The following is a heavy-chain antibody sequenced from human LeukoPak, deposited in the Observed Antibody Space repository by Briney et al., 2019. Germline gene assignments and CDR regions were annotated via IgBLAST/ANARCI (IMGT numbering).Heavy chain of an antibody. Sequence: SETLSLTCTVSGGSISSYYWSWLRQPPGKGLEWIGYIYYSGSTNYNPSLKSRVTISVDTSKNQFSLKLSSVTAADTAVYYCARIPIAAARYYYYYYMDVWGKGTTVTVSS. D-gene: IGHD6-13*01. V-gene: IGHV4-59*01. J-gene: IGHJ6*03. CDR2: IYYSGST. CDR1: GGSISSYY. CDR3: ARIPIAAARYYYYYYMDV.